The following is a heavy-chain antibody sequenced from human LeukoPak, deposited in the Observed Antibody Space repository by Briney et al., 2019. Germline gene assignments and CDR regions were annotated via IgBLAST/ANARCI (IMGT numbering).Heavy chain of an antibody. V-gene: IGHV4-59*01. CDR1: GGSISNYY. Sequence: SETLSLTFIVSGGSISNYYWSWIRQPPGKGLEWIGNINYSGSTNCNPSLKSRVTISVDTSKKQFSLKLNSVTAADTAVYYCARALPDAFDIWGQGTMVTVSS. J-gene: IGHJ3*02. CDR3: ARALPDAFDI. CDR2: INYSGST.